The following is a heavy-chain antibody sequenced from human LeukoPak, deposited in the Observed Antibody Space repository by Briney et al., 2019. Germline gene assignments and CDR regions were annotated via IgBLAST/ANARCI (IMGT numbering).Heavy chain of an antibody. V-gene: IGHV3-7*05. CDR1: GFTLLNYW. Sequence: GGSLRLSCAASGFTLLNYWMSWVRQAPGKGLEWVANIKQDGSAKYYVDSVKGRFTISRDNAKDSLYLQMNSLRAEDTAVYYCARNSGGRWDNWFDPWGQGTLVTVSS. CDR3: ARNSGGRWDNWFDP. J-gene: IGHJ5*02. CDR2: IKQDGSAK. D-gene: IGHD2-15*01.